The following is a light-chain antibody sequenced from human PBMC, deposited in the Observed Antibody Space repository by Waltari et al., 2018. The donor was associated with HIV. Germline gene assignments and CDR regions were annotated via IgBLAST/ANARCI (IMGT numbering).Light chain of an antibody. V-gene: IGLV1-47*01. CDR2: GKD. J-gene: IGLJ2*01. Sequence: QSVLTQPPSASATPGQRVVISCSGTWQDIGSSSVYWYQRFPGTTPKLLISGKDHRPSAAPDRFYGSKSDASAALAVTDLRSEDEGHYYCSTWDNRLGTYIFGGGTKLTVL. CDR1: WQDIGSSS. CDR3: STWDNRLGTYI.